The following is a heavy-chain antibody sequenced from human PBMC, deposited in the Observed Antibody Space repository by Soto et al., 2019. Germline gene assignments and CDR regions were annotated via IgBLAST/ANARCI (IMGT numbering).Heavy chain of an antibody. Sequence: GASVKVSCKASGYTFASYGISWVRQAPGRGLEWMGRIIPILGIANYAQKFQGRVTITADKSTSTAYMELSSLRSEDTAVYYCARAHKSIDGSGYYYGMDVWGQGTTVTVSS. CDR1: GYTFASYG. J-gene: IGHJ6*02. CDR3: ARAHKSIDGSGYYYGMDV. D-gene: IGHD3-10*01. CDR2: IIPILGIA. V-gene: IGHV1-69*04.